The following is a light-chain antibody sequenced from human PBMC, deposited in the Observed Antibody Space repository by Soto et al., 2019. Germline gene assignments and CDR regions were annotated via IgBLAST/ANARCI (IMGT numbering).Light chain of an antibody. CDR2: DGS. CDR3: QHYNTYSKA. Sequence: DIQMTQSPSSLSASVGDRVTITCRASQSISSYLNWYQQKPGKAPNLLIYDGSTLASGVPPRFSGGGFGTEFTLNISSLQPDDSAIYYCQHYNTYSKAFGPGTKVDTK. CDR1: QSISSY. J-gene: IGKJ3*01. V-gene: IGKV1-5*01.